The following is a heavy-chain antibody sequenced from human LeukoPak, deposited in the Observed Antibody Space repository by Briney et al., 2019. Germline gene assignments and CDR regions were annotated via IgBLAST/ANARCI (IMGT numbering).Heavy chain of an antibody. CDR2: IYYSGST. D-gene: IGHD3-10*01. V-gene: IGHV4-59*01. J-gene: IGHJ3*02. CDR3: ARGTSMVRGVRDDAFDI. CDR1: GGSISSYY. Sequence: SETLSLTCTVSGGSISSYYWSWIRQPPGKGLEWIGYIYYSGSTNYNPSLKSRVTISVDTSKNQFSLKLSSVTAADTAVFYCARGTSMVRGVRDDAFDIWGQGTMVTVSS.